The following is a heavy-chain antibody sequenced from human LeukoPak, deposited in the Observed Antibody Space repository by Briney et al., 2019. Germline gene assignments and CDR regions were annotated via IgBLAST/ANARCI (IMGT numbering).Heavy chain of an antibody. Sequence: SETLSLTCAVYGGSFSGYYWSWIRQPPGKGLEWIGEINHSGSTNYNPSLKSRVTISIVTSKNQFSLELSSVTAADTAVYYFASRYSWIHFDYWGHGTLVTVSS. CDR1: GGSFSGYY. CDR2: INHSGST. CDR3: ASRYSWIHFDY. D-gene: IGHD1-20*01. V-gene: IGHV4-34*01. J-gene: IGHJ4*01.